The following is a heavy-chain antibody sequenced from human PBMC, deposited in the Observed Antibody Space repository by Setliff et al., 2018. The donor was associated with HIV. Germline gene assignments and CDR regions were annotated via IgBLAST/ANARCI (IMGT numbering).Heavy chain of an antibody. CDR3: ARVSSTFNFWSGYEYFQH. CDR1: GTSMSSYY. Sequence: SETLSLTCSVSGTSMSSYYWSWIRQPPGKGLEWIGYIYSSGSTNYNPSLKSRVTISVDTSKNQFSLKLSSVTAADTAVYYCARVSSTFNFWSGYEYFQHWGQGTLVTVSS. D-gene: IGHD3-3*01. CDR2: IYSSGST. V-gene: IGHV4-59*08. J-gene: IGHJ1*01.